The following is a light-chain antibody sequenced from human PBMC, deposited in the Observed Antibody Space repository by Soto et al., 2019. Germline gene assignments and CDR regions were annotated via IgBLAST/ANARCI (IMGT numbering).Light chain of an antibody. CDR3: QQYNSYSLT. CDR1: QSISSW. CDR2: KAS. V-gene: IGKV1-5*03. Sequence: DIQMTQSPSTLSASVGDRVTITCRASQSISSWLAWYQQKPGKAPKLLIYKASSLESGVPSRFSGSGSGTEFTLTISSLQPDDFTTYYCQQYNSYSLTFGGGTKVEIK. J-gene: IGKJ4*01.